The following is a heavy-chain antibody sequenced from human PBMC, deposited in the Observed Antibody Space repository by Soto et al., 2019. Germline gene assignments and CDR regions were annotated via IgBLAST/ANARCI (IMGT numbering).Heavy chain of an antibody. CDR3: ARTLRYDILTGNPYYFDY. D-gene: IGHD3-9*01. J-gene: IGHJ4*02. V-gene: IGHV4-31*03. Sequence: QVQLQESGPGLVKPSQTLSLTCTVSGGSISSGGYYWSWIRQHPGKGLEWIGYIYYSGSTYYNPSLKRRVTISVDTSKNQFYLKLSSVTAADTAVYYCARTLRYDILTGNPYYFDYWGQGTLVTVSS. CDR1: GGSISSGGYY. CDR2: IYYSGST.